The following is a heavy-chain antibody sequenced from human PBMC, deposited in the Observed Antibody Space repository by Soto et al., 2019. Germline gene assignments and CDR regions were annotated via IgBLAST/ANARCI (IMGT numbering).Heavy chain of an antibody. CDR2: ISGSGGST. D-gene: IGHD6-6*01. V-gene: IGHV3-23*01. CDR3: AKEVAARQGYYYYGMDV. J-gene: IGHJ6*02. Sequence: GGSLRLSCAASGFTFSSYAMSWVRQAPGKGLEWVSAISGSGGSTYYADSVKGRFTISRDNSKNTLYLQMNSLRAEDTAVYYCAKEVAARQGYYYYGMDVWGQGTTVTVSS. CDR1: GFTFSSYA.